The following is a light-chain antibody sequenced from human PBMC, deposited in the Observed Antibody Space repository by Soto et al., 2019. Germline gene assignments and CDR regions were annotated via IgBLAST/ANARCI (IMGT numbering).Light chain of an antibody. Sequence: DIQMTQSPSSVSASVGDRVTITCRASQGIGSWLAWYQQKPGKVPKLLIYAASNLLSGVPSRFSGSGSGTHFTLTISSLQPEDFASYHCQQVNSFPYTFGQGTKVEIK. CDR1: QGIGSW. CDR3: QQVNSFPYT. CDR2: AAS. J-gene: IGKJ2*01. V-gene: IGKV1-12*01.